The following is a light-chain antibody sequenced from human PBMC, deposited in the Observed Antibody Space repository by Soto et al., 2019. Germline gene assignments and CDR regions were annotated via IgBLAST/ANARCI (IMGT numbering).Light chain of an antibody. V-gene: IGLV2-14*01. CDR1: RSDIGDSNF. Sequence: QSALTQPASVSVPPGQSVTISCTGPRSDIGDSNFISWYQHSPGKAPRLLIYEVNNRPSGVSKRFSGSKAGNTASLTISGLLDDDEADYFCASFRSGTILVFGSGTKVTVL. CDR3: ASFRSGTILV. CDR2: EVN. J-gene: IGLJ1*01.